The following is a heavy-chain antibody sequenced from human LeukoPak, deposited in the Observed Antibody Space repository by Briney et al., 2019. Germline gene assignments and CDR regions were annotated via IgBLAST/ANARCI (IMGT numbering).Heavy chain of an antibody. CDR1: GFTFSSYA. J-gene: IGHJ5*02. D-gene: IGHD2-21*01. CDR2: ISYDGSNK. V-gene: IGHV3-30*14. CDR3: ARIRRFPNWFDP. Sequence: PGRSLRLSCAASGFTFSSYAMHWVRQAPGKGLEWVAVISYDGSNKYYADSVKGRFTISRDNSKNTLYLQMNSLRAEDTAVYYCARIRRFPNWFDPWGQGTLVIVSS.